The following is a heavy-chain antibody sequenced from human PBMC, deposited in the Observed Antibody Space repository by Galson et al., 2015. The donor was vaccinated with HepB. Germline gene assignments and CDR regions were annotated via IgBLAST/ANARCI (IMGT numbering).Heavy chain of an antibody. J-gene: IGHJ4*02. CDR2: IYKSGSA. CDR3: ARGLTGSAGGLDY. Sequence: LSLTCTVSGGSISGGAYYWSWIRQHPGKSLEWIGYIYKSGSAYYNPSLTSRPSISVDTSQSQFSLTLSSVTAADTAVYYCARGLTGSAGGLDYWGQGTLVTVSS. V-gene: IGHV4-31*03. CDR1: GGSISGGAYY. D-gene: IGHD1-20*01.